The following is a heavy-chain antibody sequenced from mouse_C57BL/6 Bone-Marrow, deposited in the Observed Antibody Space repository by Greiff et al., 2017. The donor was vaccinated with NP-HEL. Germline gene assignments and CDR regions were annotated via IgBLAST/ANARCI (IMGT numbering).Heavy chain of an antibody. J-gene: IGHJ3*01. V-gene: IGHV1-4*01. Sequence: QVQLQQSGAELARPGASVKMSCKASGYTFTSYTMHWVKQRPGQGLDWIGYINPSSGYTKYNQKFKDKATLTADKSSSTAYMQLSSLTSEDSAVYYWARPHWDGFAYWGQGTLVTVSA. CDR2: INPSSGYT. D-gene: IGHD4-1*01. CDR3: ARPHWDGFAY. CDR1: GYTFTSYT.